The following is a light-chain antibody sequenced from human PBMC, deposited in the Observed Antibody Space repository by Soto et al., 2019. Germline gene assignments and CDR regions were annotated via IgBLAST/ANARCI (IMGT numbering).Light chain of an antibody. J-gene: IGLJ1*01. V-gene: IGLV1-51*02. CDR2: ENI. Sequence: QSVLTQPPSVSAAPGQKVTISCSGSSSDIGNNFVSWYQQLPGTAPRLLIYENIKRPSGIPDRFSGSRSGTSATLGITGLRTGDEADYYCATWESSLSPYVFGTGTKVTVL. CDR1: SSDIGNNF. CDR3: ATWESSLSPYV.